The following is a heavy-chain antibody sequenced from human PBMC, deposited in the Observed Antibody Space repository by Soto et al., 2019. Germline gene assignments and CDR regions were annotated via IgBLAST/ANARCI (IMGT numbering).Heavy chain of an antibody. Sequence: KTSETLSLTCTVSGGSLGSSSYYWGWIRQSPGKGLEWIGNVYYSGNTFYNPSLKSRVTISVDTSKNQFYLHLSSVTAADTAVYYCSRGVFSGYGSPEFDLWGQGTLVTVSS. CDR1: GGSLGSSSYY. V-gene: IGHV4-39*02. CDR2: VYYSGNT. CDR3: SRGVFSGYGSPEFDL. D-gene: IGHD6-25*01. J-gene: IGHJ4*02.